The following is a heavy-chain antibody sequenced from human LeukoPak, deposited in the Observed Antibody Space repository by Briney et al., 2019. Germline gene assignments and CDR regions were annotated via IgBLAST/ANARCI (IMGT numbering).Heavy chain of an antibody. CDR2: MNPNSGNT. CDR3: AKEVGFLEWLPYFDY. Sequence: GASVKVSCKASGYTFTSYDINWVRQATGQGLEWMGWMNPNSGNTGYAQKFQGRVTMTRNTSISTAYMELSSLRSEDTAVYYCAKEVGFLEWLPYFDYWGQGTLVTVSS. D-gene: IGHD3-3*02. J-gene: IGHJ4*02. V-gene: IGHV1-8*01. CDR1: GYTFTSYD.